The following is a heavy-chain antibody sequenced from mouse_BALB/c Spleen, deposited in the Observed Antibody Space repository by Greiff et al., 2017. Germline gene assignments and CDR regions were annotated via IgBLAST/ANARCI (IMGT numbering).Heavy chain of an antibody. CDR3: AREYEYYFDY. Sequence: DVKLVESGPGLVKPSQSLSLTCTVTGYSITSDYAWNWIRQFPGNKLEWMGYISYSGSTSYNPSLKSRISITRDTSKNQFFLQLNSVTTEDTATYYCAREYEYYFDYWGQGTTLTVSS. V-gene: IGHV3-2*02. CDR2: ISYSGST. J-gene: IGHJ2*01. CDR1: GYSITSDYA. D-gene: IGHD2-14*01.